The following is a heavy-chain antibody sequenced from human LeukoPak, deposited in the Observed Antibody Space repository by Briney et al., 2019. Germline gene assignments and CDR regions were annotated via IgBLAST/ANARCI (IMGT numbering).Heavy chain of an antibody. Sequence: SETQSLTCTVSGGSMSSHYWGWIRQPPGKGLEWIGYIFYSGTTDYNPSLKSRVTISIDTSKKHFSLNLSSVTAADTAVYFCARGGWYIDLWGRGTLVSVSS. J-gene: IGHJ2*01. V-gene: IGHV4-59*11. CDR2: IFYSGTT. CDR3: ARGGWYIDL. CDR1: GGSMSSHY.